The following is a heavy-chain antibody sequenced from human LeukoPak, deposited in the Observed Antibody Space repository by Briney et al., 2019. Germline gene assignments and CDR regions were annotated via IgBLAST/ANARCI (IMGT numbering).Heavy chain of an antibody. CDR1: GYSISSGYY. Sequence: SETLTLTCTVSGYSISSGYYWGWIRQPPGKGLEWIGSIYHSGSTYYNPSLKSRVTISVDTSKNQFSLKLSSVTAADTAVYYCARDSEWELLWFDPWGQGTLVTVSS. D-gene: IGHD1-26*01. V-gene: IGHV4-38-2*02. CDR3: ARDSEWELLWFDP. CDR2: IYHSGST. J-gene: IGHJ5*02.